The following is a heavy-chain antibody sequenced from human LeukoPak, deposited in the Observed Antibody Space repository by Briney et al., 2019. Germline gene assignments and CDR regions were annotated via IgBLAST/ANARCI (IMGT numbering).Heavy chain of an antibody. D-gene: IGHD3-22*01. CDR1: GFTFSSYE. V-gene: IGHV3-48*03. J-gene: IGHJ5*02. CDR3: ARDSGYDSSGYYNNWFDP. CDR2: ISSSGSTI. Sequence: GGSLRLSCAASGFTFSSYEMNWVRQAPGKGLEWVSYISSSGSTIYYADSVKGRFTISRDNAKNSLYLQMNSLRAEDTAVYYCARDSGYDSSGYYNNWFDPWGQGTLVTVSS.